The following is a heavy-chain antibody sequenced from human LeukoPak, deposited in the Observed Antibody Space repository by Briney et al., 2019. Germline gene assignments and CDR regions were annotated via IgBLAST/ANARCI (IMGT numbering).Heavy chain of an antibody. V-gene: IGHV3-9*01. CDR1: GFTFDDYT. J-gene: IGHJ4*02. CDR2: ITWNSGSI. CDR3: AKGDHFAS. Sequence: PGGSLRLSCAASGFTFDDYTMHWVRHAPGKGLEWVSGITWNSGSIGYADSVRGRFTISRDNAKNSLYLEMNSLRAEDTALYYCAKGDHFASWGQGTLVTVSS.